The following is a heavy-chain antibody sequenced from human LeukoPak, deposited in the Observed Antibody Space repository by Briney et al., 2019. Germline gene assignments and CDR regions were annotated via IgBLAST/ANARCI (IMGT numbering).Heavy chain of an antibody. V-gene: IGHV3-53*04. CDR3: ARGGGAYCGDDCYRNFDY. CDR1: GFTVSNNY. CDR2: IYAGGSA. D-gene: IGHD2-21*02. J-gene: IGHJ4*02. Sequence: GGSLRLSCAASGFTVSNNYMSWVRQAPGEGLEWISVIYAGGSAYYANSVKGRFTLPRHNSKNTLFLQKNNLRPEETAIYYCARGGGAYCGDDCYRNFDYWGQGTLVTVSS.